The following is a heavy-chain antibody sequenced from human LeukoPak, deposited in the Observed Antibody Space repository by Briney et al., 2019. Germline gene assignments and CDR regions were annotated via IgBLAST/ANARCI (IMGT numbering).Heavy chain of an antibody. CDR2: ISASGTST. CDR1: GFTFSNYA. D-gene: IGHD2-15*01. J-gene: IGHJ3*02. V-gene: IGHV3-23*01. CDR3: AKDRDGYCSGGRRYFEAFDM. Sequence: QPGGSLRLSCAPSGFTFSNYAMSWVRQAPGKGLEWVSVISASGTSTYYADSVRGRFTISRDNSKNTLYLQMNSLRAEDTAVYYCAKDRDGYCSGGRRYFEAFDMWGQGTMVTVSS.